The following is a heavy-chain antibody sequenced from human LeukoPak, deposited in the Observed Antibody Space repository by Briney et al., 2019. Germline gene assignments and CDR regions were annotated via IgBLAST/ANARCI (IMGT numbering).Heavy chain of an antibody. CDR1: GFTFTSHW. Sequence: PGGSLRLSCAASGFTFTSHWMSWVRQAPGKGLEWVANIKQDGSEKYYVDSVKGRFTISRDYAKRSLYLQMNSLRAEDTAVYYCATKQWLAPPPDSWGQGTPVTVSS. V-gene: IGHV3-7*01. J-gene: IGHJ4*02. CDR2: IKQDGSEK. D-gene: IGHD6-19*01. CDR3: ATKQWLAPPPDS.